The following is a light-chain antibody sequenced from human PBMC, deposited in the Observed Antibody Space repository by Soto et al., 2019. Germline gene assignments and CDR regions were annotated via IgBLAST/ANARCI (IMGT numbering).Light chain of an antibody. V-gene: IGLV2-23*01. J-gene: IGLJ1*01. CDR3: CSYAGSATYV. CDR1: TSDVGSYSL. CDR2: EGT. Sequence: QCLLTQPASVSGSPGQSITMSCTGTTSDVGSYSLVSWYQQHPGKAPKLMIYEGTKRPSGVSNRFSGSKSGNTASLTISGLPAEDEADYYCCSYAGSATYVFGTGTKVTV.